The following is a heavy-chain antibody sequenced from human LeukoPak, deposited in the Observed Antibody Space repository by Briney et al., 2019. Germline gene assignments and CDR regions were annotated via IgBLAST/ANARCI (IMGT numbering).Heavy chain of an antibody. CDR3: ATLTHYNSRSFAFDV. V-gene: IGHV3-74*01. CDR2: INGDETLT. CDR1: GLTFSSYD. D-gene: IGHD3-22*01. Sequence: GGSLRLSCAASGLTFSSYDMSWVRQAPGKGLEWVSHINGDETLTNYADFVEGRFTISRDNAKNTLFLQMNSLRTEDTALYYCATLTHYNSRSFAFDVWGQGTLVAVSS. J-gene: IGHJ3*01.